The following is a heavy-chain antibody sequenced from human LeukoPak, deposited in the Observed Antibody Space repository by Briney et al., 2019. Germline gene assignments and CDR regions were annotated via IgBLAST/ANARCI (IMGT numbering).Heavy chain of an antibody. V-gene: IGHV4-4*02. CDR2: IYHSGST. J-gene: IGHJ4*02. D-gene: IGHD3-10*01. CDR1: GGSISSSNW. Sequence: SETLSLTCALSGGSISSSNWLIWVLRPPAPGLEWIGEIYHSGSTNYKPSLKSRVTISVDKSKNQFSLKLSSVTAADTAVYYCAREPRELLWFGELLAIFDDWGQGTLVTVAS. CDR3: AREPRELLWFGELLAIFDD.